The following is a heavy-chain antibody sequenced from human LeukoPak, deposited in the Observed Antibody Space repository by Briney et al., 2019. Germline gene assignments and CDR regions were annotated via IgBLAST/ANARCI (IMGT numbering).Heavy chain of an antibody. Sequence: PGGSLRLSCAASGFTFSSYSMNWVRQAPGKGLEWVSSISSSSSYIYYADSVKGRFTISRDNAKNSLYLQTNSLRAEDTAVYYCAGSLWIGDSGWFDPWGQGTLVTVSS. CDR3: AGSLWIGDSGWFDP. J-gene: IGHJ5*02. V-gene: IGHV3-21*01. CDR1: GFTFSSYS. D-gene: IGHD3-10*01. CDR2: ISSSSSYI.